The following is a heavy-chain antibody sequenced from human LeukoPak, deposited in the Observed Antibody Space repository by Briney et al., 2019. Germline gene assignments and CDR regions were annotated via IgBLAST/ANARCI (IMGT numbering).Heavy chain of an antibody. CDR2: IYRGGNT. J-gene: IGHJ4*02. Sequence: PGGSLRLSCAASGFTVSSNYLSWVRQAPGKGLEWVSLIYRGGNTYYADSVKGRFTISRENSKNTFYLQMNSLRAEDTAVYYCARGSGDYNDYWGQGTLVTVSS. D-gene: IGHD1-26*01. V-gene: IGHV3-53*01. CDR3: ARGSGDYNDY. CDR1: GFTVSSNY.